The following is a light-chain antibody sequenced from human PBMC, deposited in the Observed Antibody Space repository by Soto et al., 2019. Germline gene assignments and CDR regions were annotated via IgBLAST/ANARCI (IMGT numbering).Light chain of an antibody. CDR3: QEYNHWHPIT. CDR2: GAS. V-gene: IGKV3-15*01. Sequence: ELVMPKSPATLSVSPGALSTLSCRASQSINSKLAWYQQKPGQAPRLLIYGASIRATGIPARFSGSGSGTEFTLNISSLQSEDRAVYYCQEYNHWHPITFGGGTKV. CDR1: QSINSK. J-gene: IGKJ4*02.